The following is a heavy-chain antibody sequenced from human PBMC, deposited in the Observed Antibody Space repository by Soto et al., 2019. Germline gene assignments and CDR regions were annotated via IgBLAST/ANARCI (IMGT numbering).Heavy chain of an antibody. V-gene: IGHV4-30-4*01. Sequence: PSETLSLTCTVSGGSISSGDYYWSWIRRPPGKGLEWIGYIYYSGSTYYNPSLKSRVTISVDTSKNQFSLKLSSVTAADTAAYYCARAVAAAENYFDYWGQGTLVTVS. CDR2: IYYSGST. CDR3: ARAVAAAENYFDY. CDR1: GGSISSGDYY. D-gene: IGHD6-13*01. J-gene: IGHJ4*02.